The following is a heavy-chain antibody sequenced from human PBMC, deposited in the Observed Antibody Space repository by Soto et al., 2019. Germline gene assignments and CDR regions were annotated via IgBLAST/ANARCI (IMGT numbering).Heavy chain of an antibody. D-gene: IGHD5-18*01. Sequence: SETLSLTCTVSGGSISSSSYYWGWIRQPPGKGLEWIGSIYYSGSTYYNPSLKSRVTISVDTSKNQFSLKLSSVTAADTAVYYCARHASQAMVTDAIDYWGQGTLVTVSS. J-gene: IGHJ4*02. CDR3: ARHASQAMVTDAIDY. CDR1: GGSISSSSYY. V-gene: IGHV4-39*01. CDR2: IYYSGST.